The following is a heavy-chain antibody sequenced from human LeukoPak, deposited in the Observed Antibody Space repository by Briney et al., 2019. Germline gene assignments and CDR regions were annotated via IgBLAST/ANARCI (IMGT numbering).Heavy chain of an antibody. D-gene: IGHD1-26*01. V-gene: IGHV4-39*07. Sequence: RSSETLSLTCSVSGGSISSSNHFWGWIRQPTGQGQEWIGSINYSGYTHYNPSLKSRVTISVDTSKNQFSLKLSSVTAADTAVYSCARVRLIGSDAFDIWGQGTMVTVSS. CDR2: INYSGYT. CDR3: ARVRLIGSDAFDI. CDR1: GGSISSSNHF. J-gene: IGHJ3*02.